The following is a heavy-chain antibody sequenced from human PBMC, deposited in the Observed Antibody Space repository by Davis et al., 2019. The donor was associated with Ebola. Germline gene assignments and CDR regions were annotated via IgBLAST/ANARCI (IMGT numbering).Heavy chain of an antibody. D-gene: IGHD1-26*01. J-gene: IGHJ5*02. V-gene: IGHV3-69-1*01. CDR1: GFTFAAYC. Sequence: GESLKISCITSGFTFAAYCMNWVRQAPGKGLEWISSISSSGGTTYYADFVQGRFTISRDNAKKSLYLQMNSLRDEDTAVYYCVRASSGSYYSVFDTWGQGSLVAVTS. CDR2: ISSSGGTT. CDR3: VRASSGSYYSVFDT.